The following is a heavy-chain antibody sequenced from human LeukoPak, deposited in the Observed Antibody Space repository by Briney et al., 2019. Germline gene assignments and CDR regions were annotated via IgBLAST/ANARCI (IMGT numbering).Heavy chain of an antibody. CDR3: ARDPGDGGYSYGESDAFDI. V-gene: IGHV4-59*01. CDR1: GGSISSYY. J-gene: IGHJ3*02. Sequence: SETLSLTCTVSGGSISSYYWSWLRQPPGKGLEWIGYIYYSGSTSYNPSLKSRVTISVDTSKNQFSLKLSSVTAADTAVYYCARDPGDGGYSYGESDAFDIWGQGTMVTVSS. D-gene: IGHD5-18*01. CDR2: IYYSGST.